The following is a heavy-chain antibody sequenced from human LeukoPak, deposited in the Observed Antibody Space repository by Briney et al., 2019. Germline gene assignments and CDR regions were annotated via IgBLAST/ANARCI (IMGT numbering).Heavy chain of an antibody. CDR1: GYIFTSYW. D-gene: IGHD3-10*01. Sequence: GGSLLISCKGSGYIFTSYWISWVRQMPEKGLEWMGRIDPSDSYTNYSPSFQGHVTISADKSISTAYLQWSSLKASDTAMYYCARTSGELLWFDPWGQGTLVTVSS. CDR2: IDPSDSYT. CDR3: ARTSGELLWFDP. V-gene: IGHV5-10-1*01. J-gene: IGHJ5*02.